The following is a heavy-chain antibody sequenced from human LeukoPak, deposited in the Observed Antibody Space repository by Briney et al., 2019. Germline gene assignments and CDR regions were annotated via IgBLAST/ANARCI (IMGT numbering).Heavy chain of an antibody. D-gene: IGHD2-2*01. CDR1: GYSFSMYW. J-gene: IGHJ4*02. CDR3: ARRLGCSNTGCPHDY. V-gene: IGHV5-51*01. CDR2: IYGGDSDT. Sequence: GESLKITCKASGYSFSMYWISWVRQMPGKGLEWMGIIYGGDSDTRYNPSFQGQVTISADKFTSTAYLQWSSLKASDTAMYYCARRLGCSNTGCPHDYWGQGTLVTVSS.